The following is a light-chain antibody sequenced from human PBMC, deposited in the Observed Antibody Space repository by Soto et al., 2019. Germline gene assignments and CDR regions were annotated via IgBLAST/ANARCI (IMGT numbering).Light chain of an antibody. CDR2: GAS. CDR1: QSVSSSF. V-gene: IGKV3-20*01. J-gene: IGKJ1*01. CDR3: QQYGSSPWT. Sequence: EIVLTQSPGTLSLSLGERATLSCRASQSVSSSFLAWYQQKPGQAPRLLIYGASSRATGIPDRFSGSGSGTDFTITISGLEPEDFAVYYCQQYGSSPWTFGQGTKVEIK.